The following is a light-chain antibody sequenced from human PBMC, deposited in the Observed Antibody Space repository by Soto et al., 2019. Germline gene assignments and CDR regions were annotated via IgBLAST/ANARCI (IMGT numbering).Light chain of an antibody. CDR2: AAS. Sequence: DIKMTRSPSSLSASVGDRVTITCRASQSISSYLNWYQQKPGKAPKLLIYAASSLQSGVPSRCRGSGSGTDFSLTISSLQPEDFATYYCQQSYSTPPTFGQGTKVDIK. J-gene: IGKJ1*01. CDR3: QQSYSTPPT. V-gene: IGKV1-39*01. CDR1: QSISSY.